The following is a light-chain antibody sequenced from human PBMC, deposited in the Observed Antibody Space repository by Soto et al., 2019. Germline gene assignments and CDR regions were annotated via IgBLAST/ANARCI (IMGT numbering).Light chain of an antibody. V-gene: IGLV2-14*01. CDR2: EVS. CDR1: SSDVGGYNY. Sequence: QSALTQPASVSGSPGQSITISCTGTSSDVGGYNYVSWYQQHPGKAPKLMIYEVSNRTSGVSNRFSGLKAGNTASLTISGLQAEDEADYYCSSYTSSTPLVFGTGTKLTVL. CDR3: SSYTSSTPLV. J-gene: IGLJ1*01.